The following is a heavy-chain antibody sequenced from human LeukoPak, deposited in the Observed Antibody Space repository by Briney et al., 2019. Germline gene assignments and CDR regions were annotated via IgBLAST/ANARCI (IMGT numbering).Heavy chain of an antibody. Sequence: ASVNVSCKASGYTFTDYYMHWVRQAPGQGLKWMGWINPNSGGTNSAQNFQGRVTMTRDTSISTAYMELSSLRSDDTAVYYCARGDGSYFYYWGQGTLVTVSS. CDR2: INPNSGGT. V-gene: IGHV1-2*02. CDR3: ARGDGSYFYY. J-gene: IGHJ4*02. CDR1: GYTFTDYY. D-gene: IGHD5-24*01.